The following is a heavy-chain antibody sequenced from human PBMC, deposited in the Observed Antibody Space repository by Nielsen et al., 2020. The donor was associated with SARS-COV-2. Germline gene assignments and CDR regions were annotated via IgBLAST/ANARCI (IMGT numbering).Heavy chain of an antibody. Sequence: SLKISCAASGFTFSSYAMSWVSQAPGKGLEWVSGISWNSGSIGYADSVKGRFTISRDNAKNSLYLQMNSLRAEDTALYYCAKDGVYDILTGADYYYYYGMDVWGQGTTVTVSS. CDR1: GFTFSSYA. V-gene: IGHV3-9*01. CDR2: ISWNSGSI. CDR3: AKDGVYDILTGADYYYYYGMDV. D-gene: IGHD3-9*01. J-gene: IGHJ6*02.